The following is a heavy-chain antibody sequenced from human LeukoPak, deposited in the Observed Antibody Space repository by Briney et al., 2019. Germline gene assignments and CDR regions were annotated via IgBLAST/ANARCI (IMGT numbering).Heavy chain of an antibody. Sequence: SETLPLTCTVSGGSISSYYWSWIRQPPGKGLEWIGYIYYSGSTNYNPSLKSRVTISVDTSKNQLSLKLSSVTAADTAVYYCARHVARIAAAGTVWWFDPWGQGTLVTVSS. CDR2: IYYSGST. D-gene: IGHD6-13*01. V-gene: IGHV4-59*08. J-gene: IGHJ5*02. CDR1: GGSISSYY. CDR3: ARHVARIAAAGTVWWFDP.